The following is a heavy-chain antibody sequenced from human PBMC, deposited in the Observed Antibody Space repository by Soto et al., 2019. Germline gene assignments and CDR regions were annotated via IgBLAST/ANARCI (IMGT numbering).Heavy chain of an antibody. Sequence: GGSLRLSCAAAGFTFSSYWMHWVRKAPGKGLVWVSRINSDGSSTSYADSVKGRFTISRDNAKNTLYLQMNSLRAEDTAVYYCVRTSLVVAAATREDYWGQGTLVTVSS. CDR2: INSDGSST. V-gene: IGHV3-74*01. CDR1: GFTFSSYW. CDR3: VRTSLVVAAATREDY. D-gene: IGHD2-15*01. J-gene: IGHJ4*02.